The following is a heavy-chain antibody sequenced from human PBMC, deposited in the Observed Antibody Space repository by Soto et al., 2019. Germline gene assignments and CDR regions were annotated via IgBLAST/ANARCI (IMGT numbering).Heavy chain of an antibody. V-gene: IGHV1-2*02. CDR2: INPNSGGT. D-gene: IGHD2-2*01. Sequence: RASVKVSCKASGYTFTGYYMHWVRQAPGQGLEWMGWINPNSGGTNYAQKFQGRVTMTRDTSISTAYMELSRLRSDDTAVYYCARAVLEDIVVVPAAARFDPWGHGTLVTVSS. CDR3: ARAVLEDIVVVPAAARFDP. CDR1: GYTFTGYY. J-gene: IGHJ5*02.